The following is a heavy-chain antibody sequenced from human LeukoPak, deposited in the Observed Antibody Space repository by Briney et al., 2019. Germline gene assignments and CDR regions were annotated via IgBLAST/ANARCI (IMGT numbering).Heavy chain of an antibody. Sequence: GGSLRLSWAASGFTFSSYAMSWVRQAPGKGLEWVSAISGSGGSTYYADSVKCRFTISRNNSKNTLYLQMNSLRAEDTAVYYCAKDRLWFGELNNWFDPWGQGTLVTVSS. V-gene: IGHV3-23*01. J-gene: IGHJ5*02. CDR3: AKDRLWFGELNNWFDP. D-gene: IGHD3-10*01. CDR2: ISGSGGST. CDR1: GFTFSSYA.